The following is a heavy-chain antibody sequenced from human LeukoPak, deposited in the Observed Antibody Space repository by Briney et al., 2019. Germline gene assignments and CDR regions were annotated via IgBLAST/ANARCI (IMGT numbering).Heavy chain of an antibody. CDR1: GGSVSSDNYY. CDR3: ARVSRTVTPESTVYYNTY. V-gene: IGHV4-61*01. Sequence: SETLSLTCTVSGGSVSSDNYYWIWIRQPPEKGLEWIGYMYYSGGTKYNPSLKSRVTISVETSKNQFSLKLSSVTAADTAVYYCARVSRTVTPESTVYYNTYWGQGTLVTVTS. CDR2: MYYSGGT. D-gene: IGHD3-9*01. J-gene: IGHJ4*02.